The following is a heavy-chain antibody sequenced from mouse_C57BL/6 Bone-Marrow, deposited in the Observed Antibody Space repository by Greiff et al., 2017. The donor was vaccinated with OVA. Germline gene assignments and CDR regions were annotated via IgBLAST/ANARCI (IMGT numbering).Heavy chain of an antibody. CDR1: GYTFTSYW. D-gene: IGHD1-1*01. Sequence: QVQLKQSGAELVKPGASVKMSCKASGYTFTSYWITWVKQRPGQGLEWIGDIHPGSGSTNYNEKFKSKATLTVDTSSSTAYMQLSSLTSEDSAVYYCAAITAVVAAYDYWGQGTTLTVSS. CDR2: IHPGSGST. V-gene: IGHV1-55*01. CDR3: AAITAVVAAYDY. J-gene: IGHJ2*01.